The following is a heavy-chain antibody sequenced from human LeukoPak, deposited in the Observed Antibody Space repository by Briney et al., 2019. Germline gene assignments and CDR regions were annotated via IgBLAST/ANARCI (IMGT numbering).Heavy chain of an antibody. CDR1: GGSFSGYY. J-gene: IGHJ4*02. CDR2: INHSGST. CDR3: ARFTTMVPDY. D-gene: IGHD3-10*01. V-gene: IGHV4-34*01. Sequence: PSETLSLTCAVYGGSFSGYYWSWIRQPPGKGLEWIGEINHSGSTNYNPSLKSRVTISVDTSKNQFSLKLSSVTAADTAVYYCARFTTMVPDYWGQGTLVTASS.